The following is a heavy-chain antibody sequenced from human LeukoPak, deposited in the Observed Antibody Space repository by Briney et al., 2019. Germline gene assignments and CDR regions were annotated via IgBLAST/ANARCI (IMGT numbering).Heavy chain of an antibody. V-gene: IGHV3-21*01. Sequence: GGSLRLSCAASEFTFSSYSMNWVRQAPGKGLECVSSISSSSSYIYYADSVKGRSTISKDNAKNSLYLQMNSLRAEDTAVYYCARPLTVTTQPIDYWGRGTLVTVSS. CDR2: ISSSSSYI. CDR3: ARPLTVTTQPIDY. D-gene: IGHD4-11*01. CDR1: EFTFSSYS. J-gene: IGHJ4*02.